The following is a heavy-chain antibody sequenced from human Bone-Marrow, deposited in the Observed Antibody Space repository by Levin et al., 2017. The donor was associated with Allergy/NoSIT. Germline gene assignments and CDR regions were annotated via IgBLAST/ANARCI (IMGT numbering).Heavy chain of an antibody. Sequence: GESLKISCKASGYTFTSYGISWVRQAPGQGLEWMGWISAYNGHTKFSQKFQDRLTMATDASTSTAYMELKSLRSDDTAGYYCAGDPLNPDVWGQGSLVIVSS. CDR3: AGDPLNPDV. J-gene: IGHJ4*02. V-gene: IGHV1-18*01. CDR1: GYTFTSYG. CDR2: ISAYNGHT.